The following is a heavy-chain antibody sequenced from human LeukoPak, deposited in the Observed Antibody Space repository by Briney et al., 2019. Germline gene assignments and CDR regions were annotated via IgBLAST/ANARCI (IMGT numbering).Heavy chain of an antibody. J-gene: IGHJ3*02. Sequence: PSETLSLTCTVYGGSISSYYWSWIRQPPGKGLEWIGYIYYSGSTNYNPSLKSRVTISVDRSKNQFSLNLSSVTTADTAVYYCARDRYSSTWYAFDIWGQGTMVTVSS. V-gene: IGHV4-59*01. CDR3: ARDRYSSTWYAFDI. CDR1: GGSISSYY. D-gene: IGHD6-13*01. CDR2: IYYSGST.